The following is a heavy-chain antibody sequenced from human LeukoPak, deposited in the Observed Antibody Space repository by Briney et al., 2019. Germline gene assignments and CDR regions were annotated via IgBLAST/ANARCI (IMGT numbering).Heavy chain of an antibody. D-gene: IGHD3-3*01. Sequence: ASVKVSCKASGYTFASYDINWVRQATGQGLEWMGWMNPNSGNTGYAQKFQGRVTITRNTSISTAYMELSSLRSEDTAVYYCARVGSYDFWSGYQIPFDYWGQGTLVTVSS. CDR1: GYTFASYD. J-gene: IGHJ4*02. CDR2: MNPNSGNT. CDR3: ARVGSYDFWSGYQIPFDY. V-gene: IGHV1-8*03.